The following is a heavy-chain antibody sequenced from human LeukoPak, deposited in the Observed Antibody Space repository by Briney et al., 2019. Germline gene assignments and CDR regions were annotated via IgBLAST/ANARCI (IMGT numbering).Heavy chain of an antibody. V-gene: IGHV3-21*01. CDR2: ISSSSTYI. J-gene: IGHJ4*02. D-gene: IGHD4-23*01. Sequence: GGSLRLSCAASGFTFSSYSMNWVRQAPGKGLEWVSSISSSSTYIYYADSVKGRFTISRDNAKNSLYLHMNSLRAEDTAVYYCARDYGGSSPFDYWGQGTLVTVSS. CDR3: ARDYGGSSPFDY. CDR1: GFTFSSYS.